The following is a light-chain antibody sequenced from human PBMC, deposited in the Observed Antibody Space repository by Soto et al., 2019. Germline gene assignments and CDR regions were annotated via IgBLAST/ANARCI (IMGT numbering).Light chain of an antibody. Sequence: EIVLTQSPGTLSLSPGERATLSCRASLSVASDYLAWYQQRPGQAPRLLIYGASNRATGIPDRFSGSGSRTDFTLTITRLEPEDFAVYYCQQYGSSPYTFGQGTKLEIK. CDR2: GAS. CDR1: LSVASDY. J-gene: IGKJ2*01. V-gene: IGKV3-20*01. CDR3: QQYGSSPYT.